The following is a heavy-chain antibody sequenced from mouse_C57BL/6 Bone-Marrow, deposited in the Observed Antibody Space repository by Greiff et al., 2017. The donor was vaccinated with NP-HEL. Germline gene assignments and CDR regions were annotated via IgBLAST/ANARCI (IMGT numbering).Heavy chain of an antibody. V-gene: IGHV1-50*01. CDR2: IDPSDSYT. CDR1: GYTFTSYW. Sequence: QVQLKQPGAELVKPGASVKLSCKASGYTFTSYWMQWVKQRPGQGLEWIGEIDPSDSYTNYNQKFKGKATLTVDTSSSTAYMQLSSLTSEDSAVYYCARERNLSMDYWGQGTSVTVSS. CDR3: ARERNLSMDY. J-gene: IGHJ4*01.